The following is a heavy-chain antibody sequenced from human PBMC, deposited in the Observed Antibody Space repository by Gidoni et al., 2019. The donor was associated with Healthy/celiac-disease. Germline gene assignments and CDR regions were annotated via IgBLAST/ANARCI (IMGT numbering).Heavy chain of an antibody. V-gene: IGHV3-48*02. Sequence: EVQLVESGGGLVQPGGSLRLSCAASGFPFRSYSMNWVRQAPGKGLGWVSYISSSSSTIYYADSVKGRFTISRDNAKNSLYLQMNSLRDEDTAVYYCAREGIRAMIPEYFDYWGQGTLVTVSS. CDR1: GFPFRSYS. CDR3: AREGIRAMIPEYFDY. J-gene: IGHJ4*02. D-gene: IGHD3-22*01. CDR2: ISSSSSTI.